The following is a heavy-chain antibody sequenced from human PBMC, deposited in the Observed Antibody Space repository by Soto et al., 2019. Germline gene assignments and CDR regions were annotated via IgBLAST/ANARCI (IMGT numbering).Heavy chain of an antibody. J-gene: IGHJ5*02. CDR1: GGTFSSYA. Sequence: SVKVSGKASGGTFSSYAISWVRQAPGQGLEWMGGIIPIFGTANYAQKFQGRVTITADESTSTAYMELSSLRSEDTAVYYCARDIPPYNWFDPWGQGTLVTVSS. V-gene: IGHV1-69*13. CDR2: IIPIFGTA. CDR3: ARDIPPYNWFDP.